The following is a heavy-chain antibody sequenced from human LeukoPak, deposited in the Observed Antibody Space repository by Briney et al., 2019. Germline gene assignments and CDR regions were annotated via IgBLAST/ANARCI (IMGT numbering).Heavy chain of an antibody. J-gene: IGHJ4*02. V-gene: IGHV3-23*01. CDR3: AKDFLTVTAGWDY. D-gene: IGHD6-25*01. Sequence: RTGGSLILSCAASGFTFSIYAMSWVRQAPGKGLEWVSGISGSGGSTYYADSVKGRFTISRDNSKNTLFLQMNSLRAEDTAVYYCAKDFLTVTAGWDYWGQGTLVTVSS. CDR1: GFTFSIYA. CDR2: ISGSGGST.